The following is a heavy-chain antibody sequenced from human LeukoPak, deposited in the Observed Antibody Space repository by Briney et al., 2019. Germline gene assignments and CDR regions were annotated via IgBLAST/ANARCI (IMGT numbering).Heavy chain of an antibody. V-gene: IGHV3-64D*06. J-gene: IGHJ4*02. Sequence: GGGLGLSFLGPGFTLSSHAMHRGRQGPGEGVGYVSAISSNGGSTYYADSVKGRFTISRDNSKNTLYLQMSSLRADDTAVYYCVRRLPTTPHYYFDYWGQGTLVTVSS. CDR1: GFTLSSHA. D-gene: IGHD2-21*02. CDR3: VRRLPTTPHYYFDY. CDR2: ISSNGGST.